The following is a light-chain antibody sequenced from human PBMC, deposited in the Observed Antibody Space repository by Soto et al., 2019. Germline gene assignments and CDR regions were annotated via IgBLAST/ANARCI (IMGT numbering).Light chain of an antibody. J-gene: IGKJ2*02. CDR1: QSVSNN. CDR3: QQYNNWPPCT. Sequence: EIVLTQSPGTLSVSPGERATLSCRASQSVSNNLAWYQQKPGQAPRLLLYGASTRATGIPARFSGSGSGTEFTLTISSLQSEDFAVYYCQQYNNWPPCTFGQGTKVEIK. CDR2: GAS. V-gene: IGKV3-15*01.